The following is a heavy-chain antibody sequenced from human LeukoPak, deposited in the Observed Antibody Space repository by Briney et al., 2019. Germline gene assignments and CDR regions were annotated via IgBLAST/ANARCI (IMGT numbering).Heavy chain of an antibody. CDR2: IIPIFGTA. CDR3: ARVVGTLRVSMNWFDP. Sequence: SAKVSCKASGGTFSSFAISWVRQAPGQGLEWMGGIIPIFGTANYAQKFQGRVTITTDESTSTAYMELSSLRSEDTAVYYCARVVGTLRVSMNWFDPWGQGTLVTVSS. CDR1: GGTFSSFA. V-gene: IGHV1-69*05. D-gene: IGHD1-14*01. J-gene: IGHJ5*02.